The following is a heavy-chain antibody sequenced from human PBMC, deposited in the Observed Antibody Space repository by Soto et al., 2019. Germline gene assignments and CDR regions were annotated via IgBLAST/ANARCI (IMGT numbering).Heavy chain of an antibody. CDR1: GFTFSSYW. D-gene: IGHD5-12*01. V-gene: IGHV3-7*01. J-gene: IGHJ6*02. Sequence: EVQLVESGGGLVQPGGSLRLSCAASGFTFSSYWMSWVRQAPGKGREWVANIKQDGSEKYYVDSVKGRFTISRDNAKNSLYLQMNSLRAEDTAVYYCAREGWISRDYYYYYGMDVWGQGTTVTVSS. CDR2: IKQDGSEK. CDR3: AREGWISRDYYYYYGMDV.